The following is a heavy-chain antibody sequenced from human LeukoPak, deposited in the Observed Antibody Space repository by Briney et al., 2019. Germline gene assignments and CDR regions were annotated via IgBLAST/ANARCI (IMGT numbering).Heavy chain of an antibody. V-gene: IGHV1-18*01. CDR3: ARDRESLGSSGWYDYYYGMDV. CDR1: GYTFTSYG. Sequence: GASVKVSCTASGYTFTSYGISWVRQAPGQGLEWMGWISAYNGNTNYAQKLQGRVTMTTDTSTSTAYMELRSLRSDDTAVYYCARDRESLGSSGWYDYYYGMDVWGQGTTVTVSS. D-gene: IGHD6-19*01. CDR2: ISAYNGNT. J-gene: IGHJ6*02.